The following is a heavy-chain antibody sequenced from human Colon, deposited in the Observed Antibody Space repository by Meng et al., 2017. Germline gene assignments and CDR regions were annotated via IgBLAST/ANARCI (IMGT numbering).Heavy chain of an antibody. J-gene: IGHJ4*02. CDR2: ISSDSDYI. CDR3: AKLREGGNGDDKRAGVYDH. CDR1: GFSFSAYS. V-gene: IGHV3-21*01. Sequence: GESLKISCAASGFSFSAYSMNWVRQAPGKGLEWVSSISSDSDYIYYAESLKGRVTTSRDNAKNSLYLQVDSLRAEDTAVYFCAKLREGGNGDDKRAGVYDHWGQGILVTVSS. D-gene: IGHD4-17*01.